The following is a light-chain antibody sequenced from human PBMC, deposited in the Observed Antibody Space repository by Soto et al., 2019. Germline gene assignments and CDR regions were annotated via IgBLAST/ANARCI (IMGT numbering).Light chain of an antibody. CDR2: EVS. CDR1: SSDVGGYNS. J-gene: IGLJ1*01. V-gene: IGLV2-8*01. CDR3: SSYAGSNNYV. Sequence: QSALTQPPSASGSPGQSVTISCTGTSSDVGGYNSVSWYQHHPGKAPKLIIYEVSKRPSGVPDRFSGSKSANTASLTVSGLQAEYEAEYYCSSYAGSNNYVFGTGTKLTVL.